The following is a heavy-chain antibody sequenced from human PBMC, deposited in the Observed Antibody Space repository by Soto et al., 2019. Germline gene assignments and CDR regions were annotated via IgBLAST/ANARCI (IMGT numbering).Heavy chain of an antibody. CDR2: INAGYGNT. D-gene: IGHD7-27*01. J-gene: IGHJ4*02. Sequence: QVYLVQSGAEVRKPGASVKVSCKASGYTFSSYAMHWVRQAPGQRLEWMGWINAGYGNTKSSQTFQDRVTISRDTSASTAYMELTSLRSEDTAVYYCARDTGDGTFDFWGQGTLVTVSS. CDR1: GYTFSSYA. CDR3: ARDTGDGTFDF. V-gene: IGHV1-3*01.